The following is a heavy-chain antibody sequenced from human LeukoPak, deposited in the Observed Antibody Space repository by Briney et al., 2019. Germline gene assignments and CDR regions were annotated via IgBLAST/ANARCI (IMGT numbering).Heavy chain of an antibody. CDR3: ARQNLAAEAVWFDP. CDR2: IYYSGST. J-gene: IGHJ5*02. CDR1: GGSSSSYY. V-gene: IGHV4-59*01. D-gene: IGHD6-13*01. Sequence: PSEPLSLTCTVSGGSSSSYYWSWIRQPPGKGLEWSGYIYYSGSTNYNPSLKSRVTISVDTSKNQFSLKLSSVTAADTAVHYCARQNLAAEAVWFDPWGQGTLVTVPS.